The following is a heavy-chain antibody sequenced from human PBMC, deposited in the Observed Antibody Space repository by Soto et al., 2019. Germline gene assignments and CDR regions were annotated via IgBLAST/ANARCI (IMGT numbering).Heavy chain of an antibody. Sequence: EVQLLESGGGLVQPGGSLRLSCAASGFTFSSYAMSWVRQAPGKGLEWVSAISGSGGSTYYADSVKGRFTISRDNSKNTLCLQMNSLRPEDTAVYYCAKDRRGIAAAGLFDYWGQGTLVTVSS. V-gene: IGHV3-23*01. J-gene: IGHJ4*02. D-gene: IGHD6-13*01. CDR2: ISGSGGST. CDR1: GFTFSSYA. CDR3: AKDRRGIAAAGLFDY.